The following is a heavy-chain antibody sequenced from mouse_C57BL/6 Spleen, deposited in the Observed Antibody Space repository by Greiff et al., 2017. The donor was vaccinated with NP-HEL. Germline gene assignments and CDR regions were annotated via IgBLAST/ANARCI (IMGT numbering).Heavy chain of an antibody. Sequence: EVQLQQSGAELVKPGASVKLSCTASGFNIKDYYMHWVKQRTEQGLEWIGRIDPEDGETKYAPKFPGKATITADTSSNTAYLQLSSLTSEVPAVSYDARRSFYAMDYWGQGTSVTVSS. V-gene: IGHV14-2*01. J-gene: IGHJ4*01. CDR2: IDPEDGET. CDR3: ARRSFYAMDY. CDR1: GFNIKDYY.